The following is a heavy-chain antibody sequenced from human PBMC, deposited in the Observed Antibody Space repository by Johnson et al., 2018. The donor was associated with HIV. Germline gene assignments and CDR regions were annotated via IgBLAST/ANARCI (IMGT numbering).Heavy chain of an antibody. J-gene: IGHJ3*02. CDR3: AKDTLLESGFDI. Sequence: QVQLVESGGGVVQPGRSLRLSCAASGFTFSSYAMHWVRQAPGKGLEWVAVISYDGSNKYYADSVKGRFTISRDNSKNTVYLQMNSLRAEDTALYYCAKDTLLESGFDIWGQGTMVTVSS. CDR1: GFTFSSYA. CDR2: ISYDGSNK. V-gene: IGHV3-30-3*01. D-gene: IGHD3-3*02.